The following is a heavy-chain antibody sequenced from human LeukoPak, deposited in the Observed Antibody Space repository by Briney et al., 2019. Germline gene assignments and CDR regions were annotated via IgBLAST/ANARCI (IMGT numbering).Heavy chain of an antibody. J-gene: IGHJ4*02. V-gene: IGHV3-53*01. D-gene: IGHD2-2*01. CDR1: GFTVSNNY. CDR2: IYSGGST. CDR3: APRGIGPHPAAAISLPFDY. Sequence: GGSLRLSCAISGFTVSNNYMSWVRQPPGKGLEWVSVIYSGGSTYYADSVKGRFTISRDTSKNTLYLQMNSLRAEDTAVYYCAPRGIGPHPAAAISLPFDYWGQGTLVTVSS.